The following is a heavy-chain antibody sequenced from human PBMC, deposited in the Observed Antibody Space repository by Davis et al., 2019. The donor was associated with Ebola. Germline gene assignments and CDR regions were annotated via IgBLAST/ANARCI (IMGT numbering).Heavy chain of an antibody. Sequence: ASVKVSCKASGYTFTSYGITWVRQAPGQGLEWMGWINPHNGKTNYAQNVQGRVTLTTDTSTSTAYMEVGSLRSDDTAVYYGARAQFPTTSDHWGQGTLVTVSS. CDR3: ARAQFPTTSDH. D-gene: IGHD1-1*01. J-gene: IGHJ4*02. CDR2: INPHNGKT. V-gene: IGHV1-18*04. CDR1: GYTFTSYG.